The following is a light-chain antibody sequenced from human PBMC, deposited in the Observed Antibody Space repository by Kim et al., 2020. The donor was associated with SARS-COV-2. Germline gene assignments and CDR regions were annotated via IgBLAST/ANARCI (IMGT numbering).Light chain of an antibody. CDR1: ALPRKH. Sequence: SYELTQSPSVSVSPGQTARITCSGDALPRKHASWYQQKSGQTPVVVIYEDSKRPPGIPERFSGSSSGTMATFSISGAQVEDEADYYCYSTDSSGNYRVFGGGTQLTVL. CDR2: EDS. CDR3: YSTDSSGNYRV. V-gene: IGLV3-10*01. J-gene: IGLJ3*02.